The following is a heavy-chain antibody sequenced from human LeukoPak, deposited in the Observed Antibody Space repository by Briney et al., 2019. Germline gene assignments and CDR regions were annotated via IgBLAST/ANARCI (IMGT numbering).Heavy chain of an antibody. CDR2: IYTSGST. Sequence: SETLSLTCIVSGGSISSYYWSWIRQPAGKGLEWIGRIYTSGSTNYNPSLKSRVTMSVDTSKNQFSLKLSSVTAADTAVYYCAREEGSGSLYYYYGMDVWGQGTTVTVSS. D-gene: IGHD3-10*01. CDR1: GGSISSYY. J-gene: IGHJ6*02. V-gene: IGHV4-4*07. CDR3: AREEGSGSLYYYYGMDV.